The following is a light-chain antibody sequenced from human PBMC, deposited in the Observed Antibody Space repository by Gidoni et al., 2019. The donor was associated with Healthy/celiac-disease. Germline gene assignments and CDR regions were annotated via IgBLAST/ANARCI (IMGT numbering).Light chain of an antibody. V-gene: IGLV2-8*01. J-gene: IGLJ2*01. CDR3: SSYAGSNNVV. Sequence: QSALTQPPSASASPGQSVTISCTGTSSDVGGYNYVSWYQQHPGKSPKLVIYEVSKRPSGVPDRFSGYKSGNTASLTVSGLQAEDEADYDCSSYAGSNNVVFGGGTKLTVL. CDR1: SSDVGGYNY. CDR2: EVS.